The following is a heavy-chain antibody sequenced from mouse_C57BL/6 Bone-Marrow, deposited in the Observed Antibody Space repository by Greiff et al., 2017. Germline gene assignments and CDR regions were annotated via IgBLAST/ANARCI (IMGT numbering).Heavy chain of an antibody. D-gene: IGHD1-1*01. V-gene: IGHV2-6*01. CDR2: IWGVGST. CDR3: ARAVYYYGSSYDYAMDY. Sequence: QVQLKESGPGLVAPSQSLSITCTVSGFSLTSYGVDWVRQSPGKGLEWLGVIWGVGSTNYNSALKSRLSISKDNSKSQVFLKMNSLQTDDTAMYCCARAVYYYGSSYDYAMDYWGQGTSVTVAS. CDR1: GFSLTSYG. J-gene: IGHJ4*01.